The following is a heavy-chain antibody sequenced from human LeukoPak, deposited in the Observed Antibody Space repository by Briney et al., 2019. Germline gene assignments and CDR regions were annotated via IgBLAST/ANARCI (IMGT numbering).Heavy chain of an antibody. D-gene: IGHD3-3*01. V-gene: IGHV3-30-3*01. CDR3: ARNGVVITSTSYYYYGMDV. CDR1: GFTFSSYA. Sequence: GGSLRLSCAASGFTFSSYAMHWVRQAPGKGLEWVAVISYDGSNKYYADSVKGRFTISRDNSKNTLYLQMNSLRAEDTAVYYCARNGVVITSTSYYYYGMDVWGQGTTVTVSS. CDR2: ISYDGSNK. J-gene: IGHJ6*02.